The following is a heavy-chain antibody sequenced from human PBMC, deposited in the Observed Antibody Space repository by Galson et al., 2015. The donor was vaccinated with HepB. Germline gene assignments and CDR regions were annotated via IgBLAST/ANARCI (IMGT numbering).Heavy chain of an antibody. V-gene: IGHV3-20*01. Sequence: SLRLSCAASGFTFGDYGMSWVRQAPGKGLGWVSGINWNSGSPSYADSVKGRLPISRDNPKNSLYLQMNSLRAEDAALYHCARGRGSFPRHYFDSWGQGTLVTVSS. J-gene: IGHJ4*02. CDR1: GFTFGDYG. CDR2: INWNSGSP. CDR3: ARGRGSFPRHYFDS. D-gene: IGHD1-26*01.